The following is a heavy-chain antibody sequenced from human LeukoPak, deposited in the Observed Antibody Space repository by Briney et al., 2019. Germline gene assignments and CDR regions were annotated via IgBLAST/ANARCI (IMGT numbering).Heavy chain of an antibody. D-gene: IGHD6-13*01. CDR3: AKDSHPLSSSSWFFES. V-gene: IGHV3-23*01. Sequence: GSLRLSCAGSGFIFKNYVMTWVRQAPGKGLDWVSSLSATGDITYYADSVKGRFTVSRDNSNGTVFLQMNSLRAEDTAVYYCAKDSHPLSSSSWFFESWGQGTLVTVSS. J-gene: IGHJ4*02. CDR1: GFIFKNYV. CDR2: LSATGDIT.